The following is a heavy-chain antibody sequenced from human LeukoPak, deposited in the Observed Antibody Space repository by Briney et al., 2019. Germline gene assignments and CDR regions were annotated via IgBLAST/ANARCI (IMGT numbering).Heavy chain of an antibody. CDR3: ARVWELSFDH. D-gene: IGHD1-26*01. J-gene: IGHJ4*02. V-gene: IGHV3-53*01. CDR1: GFTVSTDH. Sequence: PGGSLRLSCAASGFTVSTDHMSWVRQAPGKGLEWVAISYSEEWVAISYGGGTSQYAESVKGRFTISRDNSRNTLSLQMNSLRAEDTALYYCARVWELSFDHWGQGTLVTVSS. CDR2: SYSEEWVAISYGGGTS.